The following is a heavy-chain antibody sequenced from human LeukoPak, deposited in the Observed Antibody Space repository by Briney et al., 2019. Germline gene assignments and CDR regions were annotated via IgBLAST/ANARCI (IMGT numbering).Heavy chain of an antibody. CDR3: ARVGDWNDLVY. Sequence: PSETLSLTCTVSDGSISSSSYYWGWIRQPPGKGLEWIGRIYYSGSTYYNPSLKSRVTISVDTSKNQFSQKQSSVTDADTAVYYCARVGDWNDLVYWGEGTLVTVSS. CDR2: IYYSGST. V-gene: IGHV4-39*01. J-gene: IGHJ4*02. D-gene: IGHD1-1*01. CDR1: DGSISSSSYY.